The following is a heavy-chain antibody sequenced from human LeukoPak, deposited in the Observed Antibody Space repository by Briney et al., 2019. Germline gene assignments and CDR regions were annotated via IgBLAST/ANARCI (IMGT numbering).Heavy chain of an antibody. J-gene: IGHJ4*02. CDR1: GGTFSSYA. D-gene: IGHD3-10*01. V-gene: IGHV1-69*06. CDR2: IIPIFGTA. CDR3: ARDPLVYYGSGSPKGGDY. Sequence: SVKVSCKASGGTFSSYAISWVRQAPGQGLEWMGRIIPIFGTANYAQKFQGRVTITADKSTSTAYMELSSLRSEDTAVYYCARDPLVYYGSGSPKGGDYWGQGTLVTVSS.